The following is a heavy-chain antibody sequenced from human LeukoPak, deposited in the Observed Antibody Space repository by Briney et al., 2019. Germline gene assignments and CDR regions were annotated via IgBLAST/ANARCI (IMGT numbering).Heavy chain of an antibody. J-gene: IGHJ4*02. CDR1: GFTFSSYW. CDR2: INSDGSST. D-gene: IGHD3-3*01. Sequence: GGSLRLSCAASGFTFSSYWMHWVRHAPGKGLVWVSRINSDGSSTSYADSVKGRFTISRDNAKNTLYLQMNSLRAEDTAVYYCAREGSTYYDFWSGYYTGYFDYWGQGTLVTVSS. V-gene: IGHV3-74*01. CDR3: AREGSTYYDFWSGYYTGYFDY.